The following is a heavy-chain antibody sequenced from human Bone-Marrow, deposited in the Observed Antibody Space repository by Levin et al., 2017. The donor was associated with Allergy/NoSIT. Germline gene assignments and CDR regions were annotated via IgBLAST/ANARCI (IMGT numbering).Heavy chain of an antibody. CDR2: IYYSGST. CDR1: GGSISSGGYY. CDR3: ARVISGRPFDP. J-gene: IGHJ5*02. V-gene: IGHV4-31*03. D-gene: IGHD3-10*01. Sequence: SETLSLTCTVSGGSISSGGYYWSWIRQHPGKGLEWIGYIYYSGSTYYNPSLKSRVTISVDTSKNQFSLKLSSVTAADTAVYYCARVISGRPFDPWGQGTLVTVSS.